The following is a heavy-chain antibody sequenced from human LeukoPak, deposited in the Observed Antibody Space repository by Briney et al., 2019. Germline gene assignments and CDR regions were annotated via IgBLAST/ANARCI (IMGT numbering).Heavy chain of an antibody. Sequence: SETLSLTCAVYGGSFSGYYWSWIRQPPGKGLEWIGEINHSGSTNYNPSLKSRATISVDTSKNQFSLKLSSVTAADTAVYYCARAPRWAYGSGSLFDYWGQGTLVTVSS. CDR2: INHSGST. CDR3: ARAPRWAYGSGSLFDY. J-gene: IGHJ4*02. CDR1: GGSFSGYY. V-gene: IGHV4-34*01. D-gene: IGHD3-10*01.